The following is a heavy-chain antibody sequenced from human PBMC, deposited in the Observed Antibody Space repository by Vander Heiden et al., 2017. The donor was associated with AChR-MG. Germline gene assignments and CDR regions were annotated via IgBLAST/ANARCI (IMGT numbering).Heavy chain of an antibody. Sequence: EVQRVESGGGLIQPGGSLRLSCAASRFTVSNNYVRWVRQAPGKGLDWVSVIYGGGGTYYAESVQGRFTISRDNSKNTVYFQMNSLRAEDTAVYYCARDLIYAPIFGLDVWGQGTTVTVSS. D-gene: IGHD3-16*01. J-gene: IGHJ6*02. CDR2: IYGGGGT. V-gene: IGHV3-53*01. CDR1: RFTVSNNY. CDR3: ARDLIYAPIFGLDV.